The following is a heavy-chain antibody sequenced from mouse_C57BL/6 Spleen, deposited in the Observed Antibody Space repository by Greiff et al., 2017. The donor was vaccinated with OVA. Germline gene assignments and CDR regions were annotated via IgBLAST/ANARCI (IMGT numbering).Heavy chain of an antibody. CDR3: ARWGYRRAMDY. Sequence: VKLVESGAELVRPGASVKLSCKASGYTFTDYYINWVKQRPGQGLEWIARIYPGSGNTYYNEKFKGKATLTAEKSSSTAYMQLSSLTSEDSAVYFCARWGYRRAMDYWGQGTSVTVSS. J-gene: IGHJ4*01. CDR2: IYPGSGNT. CDR1: GYTFTDYY. D-gene: IGHD2-14*01. V-gene: IGHV1-76*01.